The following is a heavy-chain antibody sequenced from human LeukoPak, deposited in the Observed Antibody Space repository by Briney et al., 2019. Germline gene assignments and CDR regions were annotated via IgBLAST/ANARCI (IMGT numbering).Heavy chain of an antibody. V-gene: IGHV1-2*02. D-gene: IGHD3-10*01. CDR2: INPNSSGT. J-gene: IGHJ4*02. CDR1: GYTFTGYY. CDR3: ARVGVRGIPRGYFDY. Sequence: ASVKVSCKASGYTFTGYYMHWVRQAPGQGLEWMGWINPNSSGTNYAQKFQGRVTMTRDTSISTAYMELSRLRSDDTAVYYCARVGVRGIPRGYFDYWGQGTLVTVSS.